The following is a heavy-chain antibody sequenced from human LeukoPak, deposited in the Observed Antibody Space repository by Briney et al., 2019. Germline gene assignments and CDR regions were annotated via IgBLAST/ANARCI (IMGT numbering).Heavy chain of an antibody. V-gene: IGHV4-38-2*02. Sequence: TSETLSLTCTVSGYSISSGYYWGWIRPPPGKGLEWIGSIYHSGSTYYNPSLKSRVTISVDTSKNQFSLKLSSVTAADTAVYYCAGTRGMTTVTTGAFDIWGQGTMVTVSS. CDR3: AGTRGMTTVTTGAFDI. J-gene: IGHJ3*02. CDR1: GYSISSGYY. CDR2: IYHSGST. D-gene: IGHD4-17*01.